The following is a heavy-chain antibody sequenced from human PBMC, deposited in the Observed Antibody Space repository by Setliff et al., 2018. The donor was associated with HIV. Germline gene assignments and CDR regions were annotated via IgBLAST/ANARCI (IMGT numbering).Heavy chain of an antibody. D-gene: IGHD3-9*01. CDR3: ARGDQTGYYRTYFYYMDL. Sequence: GSLRLSCAASGFTTSSFSMYWVRQAPGKGLVWVSRVNSDGSSTNYADSVKGRFTMSRDNAKNTLHLQMNSLRAEDTALYYCARGDQTGYYRTYFYYMDLWGKGTTVTVSS. CDR2: VNSDGSST. J-gene: IGHJ6*03. V-gene: IGHV3-74*01. CDR1: GFTTSSFS.